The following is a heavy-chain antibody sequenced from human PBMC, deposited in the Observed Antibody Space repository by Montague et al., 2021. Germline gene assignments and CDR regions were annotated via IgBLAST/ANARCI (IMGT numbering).Heavy chain of an antibody. CDR1: GFPFSSYW. J-gene: IGHJ4*02. V-gene: IGHV3-7*01. CDR3: ANTKMDY. Sequence: YRRLSCAASGFPFSSYWMAWVRQAPGKGLEWVANINQDGNDKYYVHSVRGRFTISRDNAKKSLYLQMNSLRVDDTAVYYCANTKMDYWGQGMLVIVS. D-gene: IGHD2-8*01. CDR2: INQDGNDK.